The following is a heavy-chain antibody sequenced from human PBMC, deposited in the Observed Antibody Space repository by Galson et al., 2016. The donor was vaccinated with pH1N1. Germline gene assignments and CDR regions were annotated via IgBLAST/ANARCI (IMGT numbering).Heavy chain of an antibody. Sequence: SLRLSCAGSGFTFSNAWMTWVRQAPGKGLEWVGRIKSNGDGGTTDYAAPVRGRFTISRDDSKNTVFLQMNSLEIADTAVYYCATGGNFYNYWGQGTLPTVSS. CDR1: GFTFSNAW. D-gene: IGHD2-15*01. J-gene: IGHJ4*02. V-gene: IGHV3-15*01. CDR3: ATGGNFYNY. CDR2: IKSNGDGGTT.